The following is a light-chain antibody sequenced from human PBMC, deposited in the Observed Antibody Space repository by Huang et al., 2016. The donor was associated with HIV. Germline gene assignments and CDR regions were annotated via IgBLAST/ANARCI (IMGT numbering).Light chain of an antibody. J-gene: IGKJ4*01. V-gene: IGKV3-15*01. CDR2: DAS. Sequence: EVVLTQSPATLSVSPGEGATLSRRASHSIGTNLAWYQQKPGQAPRLLIYDASTRATGFSARFSGSGSGTEFSLAIGSLQSADSAVYYCQQYNYWPLLTFGGGTKLEIK. CDR1: HSIGTN. CDR3: QQYNYWPLLT.